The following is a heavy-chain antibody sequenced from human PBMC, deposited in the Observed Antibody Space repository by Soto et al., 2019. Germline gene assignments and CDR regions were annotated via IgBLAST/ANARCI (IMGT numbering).Heavy chain of an antibody. J-gene: IGHJ4*02. CDR1: SVTISVGDYW. CDR2: ISHLETT. CDR3: ARCGGYDSFDF. V-gene: IGHV4-30-2*01. D-gene: IGHD2-21*01. Sequence: SLALACVVSSVTISVGDYWWGGVRQAPGRGLECLGYISHLETTYYNPAFKSRLSLSIDRTRNQISLSLSSMTAADKAVYYCARCGGYDSFDFWGQGMQVTVSS.